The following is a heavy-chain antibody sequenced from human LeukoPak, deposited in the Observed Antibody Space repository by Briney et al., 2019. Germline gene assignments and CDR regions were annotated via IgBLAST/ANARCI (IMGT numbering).Heavy chain of an antibody. CDR2: ISRNSGSI. V-gene: IGHV3-9*01. Sequence: GGALTLSCAASGFTFDYYARHWVRQAAGKGLEWVAGISRNSGSIGYADSVKGRFTISRDNDKNSLYLQMNSLRAEDTALYYCAKGGNDILTGYFDYWGQGTLVTVSS. CDR1: GFTFDYYA. J-gene: IGHJ4*02. D-gene: IGHD3-9*01. CDR3: AKGGNDILTGYFDY.